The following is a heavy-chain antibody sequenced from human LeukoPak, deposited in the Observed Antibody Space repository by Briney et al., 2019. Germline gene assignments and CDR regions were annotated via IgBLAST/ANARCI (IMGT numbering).Heavy chain of an antibody. Sequence: ASVKVSCKASGYTFTSYYMHWVRQAPGQGLEWMGIINPSGGSTSYAQKFQGRVTMTRDTSTSTVYMELSSLRSEDTAVYYCARGANVLRFLEWYPHYWGQGTLVTVSS. CDR1: GYTFTSYY. CDR3: ARGANVLRFLEWYPHY. CDR2: INPSGGST. V-gene: IGHV1-46*01. D-gene: IGHD3-3*01. J-gene: IGHJ4*02.